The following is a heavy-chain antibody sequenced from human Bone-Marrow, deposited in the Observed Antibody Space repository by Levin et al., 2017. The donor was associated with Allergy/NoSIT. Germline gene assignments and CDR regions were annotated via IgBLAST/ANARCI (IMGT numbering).Heavy chain of an antibody. V-gene: IGHV1-8*01. D-gene: IGHD6-13*01. CDR2: MNPNSGNT. J-gene: IGHJ6*02. CDR1: GYTFTSYD. CDR3: ARGSSSWQFGYYYGMDV. Sequence: EASVKVSCKASGYTFTSYDINWVRQATGQGLEWMGWMNPNSGNTGYAQKFQGRVTMTRNTSISTAYMELSSLRSEDTAVYYCARGSSSWQFGYYYGMDVWGQGTTVTVSS.